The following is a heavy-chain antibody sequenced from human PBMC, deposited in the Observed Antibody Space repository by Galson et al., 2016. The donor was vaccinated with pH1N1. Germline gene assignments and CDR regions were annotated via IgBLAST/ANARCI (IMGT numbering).Heavy chain of an antibody. CDR2: IKQDGGEE. J-gene: IGHJ4*02. V-gene: IGHV3-7*04. CDR3: TRGFCVSPSCYEFDQ. CDR1: GFTFTSYW. Sequence: SLRLSCAASGFTFTSYWMSWVRQTPWKGLEWVASIKQDGGEEYYVDSVEGRFTISRDNVKKSLYLQMNSLRVEDTAVYYCTRGFCVSPSCYEFDQWGQGTQVTVSS. D-gene: IGHD2-2*01.